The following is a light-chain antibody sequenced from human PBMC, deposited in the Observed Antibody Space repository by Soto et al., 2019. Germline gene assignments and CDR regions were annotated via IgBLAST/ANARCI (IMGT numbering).Light chain of an antibody. Sequence: QSVLTQPPSASGTPGQRVTISCSGGSSNIGGNTVNWYQQLPRTAPKLLIYDNHQRPSGVPDRFSGSKSGTSASLAISGLQSEDEADYYCAAWDDSLNGPLFGGGTKLTV. V-gene: IGLV1-44*01. CDR3: AAWDDSLNGPL. CDR2: DNH. J-gene: IGLJ2*01. CDR1: SSNIGGNT.